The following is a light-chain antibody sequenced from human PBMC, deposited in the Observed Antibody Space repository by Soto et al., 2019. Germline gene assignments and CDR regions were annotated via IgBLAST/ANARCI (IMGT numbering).Light chain of an antibody. CDR2: KVS. Sequence: DVVMSQSPLALPVTLGQPASISCRSNQSLVHSDGIAYFSWFQQRPGRSPRRLIYKVSNRDSGVPARFSGSGSGTDFALKISRVEAEDVGVYYCMQDRRTFGQGTKVDIK. CDR3: MQDRRT. CDR1: QSLVHSDGIAY. J-gene: IGKJ1*01. V-gene: IGKV2-30*02.